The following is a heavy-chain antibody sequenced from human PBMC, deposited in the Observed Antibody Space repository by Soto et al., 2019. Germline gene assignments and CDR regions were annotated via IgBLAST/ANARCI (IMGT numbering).Heavy chain of an antibody. J-gene: IGHJ6*03. D-gene: IGHD4-17*01. Sequence: PSETLSLTCAVYGGSFSGYYWSWIRQPPGKGLEWIGEINHSGSTNYNPSLKSRVTISVDTSKNQFSLKLSSVTAADTAVYYCASNYGDYDLGGSYYYYMDVWGKGTTVTVSS. V-gene: IGHV4-34*01. CDR1: GGSFSGYY. CDR3: ASNYGDYDLGGSYYYYMDV. CDR2: INHSGST.